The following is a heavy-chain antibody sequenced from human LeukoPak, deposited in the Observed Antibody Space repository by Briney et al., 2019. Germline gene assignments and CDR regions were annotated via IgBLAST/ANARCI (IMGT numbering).Heavy chain of an antibody. D-gene: IGHD6-19*01. CDR2: INPNSGGT. CDR1: GYTFTGYY. CDR3: ATLIAVAGTVDY. V-gene: IGHV1-2*02. J-gene: IGHJ4*02. Sequence: GASVKVSCKASGYTFTGYYMHWVRQAPGQGLEWMGWINPNSGGTNYAQKFRGRVTMTRDTSISTAYMDLSRLRSEDTAVYYCATLIAVAGTVDYWGQGTLVTVSS.